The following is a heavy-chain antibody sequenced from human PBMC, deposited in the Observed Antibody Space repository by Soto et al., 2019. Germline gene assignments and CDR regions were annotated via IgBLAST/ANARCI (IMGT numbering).Heavy chain of an antibody. J-gene: IGHJ4*02. V-gene: IGHV3-21*01. Sequence: PGGSLRLSCAASGFTFSIYAMNWVRQAPGKGLEWVSSISVSGTYLHYADSVEGRFTISRDDSKNTVYLQMNSLRPDDTAVYYCARDCYCNEFWGQGTLVTVSS. CDR3: ARDCYCNEF. CDR2: ISVSGTYL. CDR1: GFTFSIYA. D-gene: IGHD2-15*01.